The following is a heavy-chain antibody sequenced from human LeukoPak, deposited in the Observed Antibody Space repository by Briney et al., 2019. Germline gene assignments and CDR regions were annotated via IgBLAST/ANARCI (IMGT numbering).Heavy chain of an antibody. J-gene: IGHJ4*02. V-gene: IGHV2-5*02. CDR1: GFSLSTSGVG. D-gene: IGHD6-13*01. CDR3: AHRGRYSSSWTFDY. Sequence: SGPTLVKPTQTLTLTCTFSGFSLSTSGVGVGWIRQPPGKVLEWLALIYWDDDKRYSPSLKSRLTITKDTSKNQVVLTMTNMDPVDTATYYCAHRGRYSSSWTFDYWGQGTLVTVSS. CDR2: IYWDDDK.